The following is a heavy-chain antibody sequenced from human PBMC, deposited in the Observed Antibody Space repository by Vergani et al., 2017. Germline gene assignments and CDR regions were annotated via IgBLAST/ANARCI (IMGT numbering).Heavy chain of an antibody. D-gene: IGHD3-10*01. Sequence: QVQLQESGPGLVKPSETLSLTCAVSGYSISSGYYWGWFRQLPGRGLEWIGSIYHRGITYSNPSLKSRVTISVDTSKNQFSLKLSSVTAADTAVYYGAGLLGERYGSGSYPPRIDYWGQGTLVTVSS. CDR3: AGLLGERYGSGSYPPRIDY. CDR2: IYHRGIT. J-gene: IGHJ4*02. V-gene: IGHV4-38-2*01. CDR1: GYSISSGYY.